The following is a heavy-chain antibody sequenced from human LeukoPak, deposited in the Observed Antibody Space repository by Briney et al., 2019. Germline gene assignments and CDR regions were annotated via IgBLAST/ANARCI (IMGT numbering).Heavy chain of an antibody. CDR2: IYNDGST. D-gene: IGHD5-24*01. CDR3: ARGGDGYNFRFSAFDI. J-gene: IGHJ3*02. CDR1: GITVSNNY. Sequence: GGSLRLSSAASGITVSNNYMTWVRQAPGKGLEWVSVIYNDGSTHYADSVKGRFTTSRDNSKNTLHLQMNSLRVEDTAVYYCARGGDGYNFRFSAFDIWGQGTMVTVSS. V-gene: IGHV3-53*01.